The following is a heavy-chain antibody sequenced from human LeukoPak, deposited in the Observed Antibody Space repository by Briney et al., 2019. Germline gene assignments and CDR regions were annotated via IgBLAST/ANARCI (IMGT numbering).Heavy chain of an antibody. Sequence: GGSLRLSCAASGCTFSSYWMSWVRQAPGKGLEWVSYISSSGSTIYYADSVKGRFTISRDNAKNSLYLQMNSLRAGDTAVYYCATLVTTRPPDAFDIWGQGTMVTVSS. J-gene: IGHJ3*02. CDR1: GCTFSSYW. CDR2: ISSSGSTI. D-gene: IGHD5-18*01. CDR3: ATLVTTRPPDAFDI. V-gene: IGHV3-48*04.